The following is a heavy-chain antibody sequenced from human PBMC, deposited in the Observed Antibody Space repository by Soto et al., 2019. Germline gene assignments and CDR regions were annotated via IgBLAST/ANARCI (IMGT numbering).Heavy chain of an antibody. J-gene: IGHJ5*02. CDR2: IKQDGSEK. V-gene: IGHV3-7*01. CDR3: ARSIAARLNWFDP. D-gene: IGHD6-6*01. CDR1: GFTISSYW. Sequence: GGSLRLSWAASGFTISSYWMSWVRQAPGKGLEWVANIKQDGSEKYYVDSVKGRFTISRDNAKNSLYLQMNSLRAEDTAVYYCARSIAARLNWFDPWGQGTLVTVSS.